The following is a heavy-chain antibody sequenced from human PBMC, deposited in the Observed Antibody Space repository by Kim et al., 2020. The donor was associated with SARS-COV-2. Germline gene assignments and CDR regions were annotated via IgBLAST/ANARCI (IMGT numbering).Heavy chain of an antibody. CDR2: INSNGSST. D-gene: IGHD2-2*03. CDR3: ESATLDSDCYYGMDV. J-gene: IGHJ6*01. Sequence: GGSLRLSCAASGFTFSSYWMHWVRQAPGKGLVWVCRINSNGSSTTYADSATGRFTISSANAKNTMYLQMHMLSAEDTAAYYCESATLDSDCYYGMDVWG. CDR1: GFTFSSYW. V-gene: IGHV3-74*01.